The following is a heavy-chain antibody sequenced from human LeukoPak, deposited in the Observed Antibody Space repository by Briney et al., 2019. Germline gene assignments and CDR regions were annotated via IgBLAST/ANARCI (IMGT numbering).Heavy chain of an antibody. V-gene: IGHV4-30-4*01. J-gene: IGHJ4*02. D-gene: IGHD3-22*01. CDR2: IYYSGST. Sequence: SETLSLTCTVSGGSISSGDYYWSWIRQPPGKGLEWIGYIYYSGSTYYNPSLKSRVTISVDTSKNQFSLKLSSVTAADTAVYYCARDPSSGCYDYWGQGTLVTVSS. CDR1: GGSISSGDYY. CDR3: ARDPSSGCYDY.